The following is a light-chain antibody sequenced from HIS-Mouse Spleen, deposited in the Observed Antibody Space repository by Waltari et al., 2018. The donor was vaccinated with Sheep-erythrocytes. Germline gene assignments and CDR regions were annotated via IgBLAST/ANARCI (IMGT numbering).Light chain of an antibody. CDR3: CSYAGSYTFVV. CDR2: DVS. CDR1: SSDVGGYNL. V-gene: IGLV2-11*01. Sequence: QSALTQPRSVSGSPGQSVPISCTGTSSDVGGYNLVSWYQQHPGKAPKLMIYDVSKRPSGVPDRFSGSKSGNTASLTISGLQAEDEADYYCCSYAGSYTFVVFGGGTKLTVL. J-gene: IGLJ2*01.